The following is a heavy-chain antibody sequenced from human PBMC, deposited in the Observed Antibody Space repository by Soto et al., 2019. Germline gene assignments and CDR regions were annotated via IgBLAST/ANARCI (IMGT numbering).Heavy chain of an antibody. Sequence: QVQLQQWGAGLLKPSETLSLTCAVYGGSFSGYYWSWIRQPPGKGLGWVGEINHSGSTNYNPSLKSRVTISVDTSKNQFSLKLSSVTAADTAVYYCARRSGYYGSGSYHYYGMDVWGQGTTVTVSS. D-gene: IGHD3-10*01. CDR1: GGSFSGYY. V-gene: IGHV4-34*01. CDR2: INHSGST. CDR3: ARRSGYYGSGSYHYYGMDV. J-gene: IGHJ6*02.